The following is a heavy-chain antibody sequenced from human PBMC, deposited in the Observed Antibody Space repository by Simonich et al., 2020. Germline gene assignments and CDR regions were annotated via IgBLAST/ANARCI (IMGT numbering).Heavy chain of an antibody. Sequence: EVQLVESGGGLVQPGGSLRLSCAASGFTFSSYWMHWVRQAHGKGLVWVARINRDATSTSYADSVKCRFTISRDNAKNTLYLQMNSLRAEDTAVYYCAREAGDLWYFDLWGRGTLVTVSS. CDR3: AREAGDLWYFDL. J-gene: IGHJ2*01. D-gene: IGHD7-27*01. CDR1: GFTFSSYW. CDR2: INRDATST. V-gene: IGHV3-74*01.